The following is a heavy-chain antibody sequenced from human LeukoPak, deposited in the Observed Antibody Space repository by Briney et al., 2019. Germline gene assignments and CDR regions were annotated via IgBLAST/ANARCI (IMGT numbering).Heavy chain of an antibody. J-gene: IGHJ4*02. Sequence: GGSLRLSCAASDLTFSNSALHWVRQAPGKGLEWVVVISYDGSNKYYADSVKGRFTISRDNSKNTLYLQMNSLSAEDTAVYYCARGGNYDSSGDYFDYWGQGTLVTVSS. D-gene: IGHD3-22*01. CDR3: ARGGNYDSSGDYFDY. V-gene: IGHV3-30*04. CDR1: DLTFSNSA. CDR2: ISYDGSNK.